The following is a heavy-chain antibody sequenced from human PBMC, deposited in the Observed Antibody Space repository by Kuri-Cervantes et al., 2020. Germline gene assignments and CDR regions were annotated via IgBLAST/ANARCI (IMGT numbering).Heavy chain of an antibody. V-gene: IGHV3-23*01. D-gene: IGHD3-3*01. J-gene: IGHJ5*02. CDR2: ISNSGGTT. Sequence: GESLKISCAASGFTFRNYDMSWVRQAPGKGPEWVSTISNSGGTTFYTDSVKGRFTISRDNSKNTLSLQMSTLRVEDTAVYYCAKDPYYDFWSGYSSPDPWGQGTLVTVSS. CDR1: GFTFRNYD. CDR3: AKDPYYDFWSGYSSPDP.